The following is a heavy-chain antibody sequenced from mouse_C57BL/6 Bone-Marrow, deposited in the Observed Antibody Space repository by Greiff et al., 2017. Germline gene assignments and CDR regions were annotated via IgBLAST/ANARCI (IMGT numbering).Heavy chain of an antibody. CDR2: IRNKANGYTT. CDR1: GFTFTDSY. J-gene: IGHJ1*03. Sequence: DVMLVESGGGLVQPGGSLSLSCAASGFTFTDSYMRWVRQPPGKALEWLGFIRNKANGYTTEYSASVKGRFTISRDNSHSILYLQLNALRAEDSATYYCARLYGNYVWYFDVWGTGTTVTVSS. D-gene: IGHD2-1*01. CDR3: ARLYGNYVWYFDV. V-gene: IGHV7-3*01.